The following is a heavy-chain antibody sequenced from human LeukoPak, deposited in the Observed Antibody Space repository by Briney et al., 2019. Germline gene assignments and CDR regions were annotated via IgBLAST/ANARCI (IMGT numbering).Heavy chain of an antibody. CDR2: INPNSGGT. D-gene: IGHD2-2*01. Sequence: ASLKVSCKTSGYTFTGYYIHWVRQAPGQGLVWMGWINPNSGGTNYAQKFQGRVTMTRDTSISTAYMERSRLRSDDTAVYYCARGPLIVVVPAADYWGQGTLVTVSS. V-gene: IGHV1-2*02. CDR1: GYTFTGYY. J-gene: IGHJ4*02. CDR3: ARGPLIVVVPAADY.